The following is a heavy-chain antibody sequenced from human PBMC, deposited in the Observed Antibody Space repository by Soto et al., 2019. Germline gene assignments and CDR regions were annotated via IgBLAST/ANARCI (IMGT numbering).Heavy chain of an antibody. V-gene: IGHV3-23*01. Sequence: PGGSLRLSCEASGFTFTKSGMSWVRQAPGKGLEWVAGIGGSGRKTYYADSVKGRFSISRDNSKNSLFLQMNSLSADDTAIYYCAKDGLSDSPSAIDYWGLGTLVTVSS. J-gene: IGHJ4*02. D-gene: IGHD6-13*01. CDR1: GFTFTKSG. CDR2: IGGSGRKT. CDR3: AKDGLSDSPSAIDY.